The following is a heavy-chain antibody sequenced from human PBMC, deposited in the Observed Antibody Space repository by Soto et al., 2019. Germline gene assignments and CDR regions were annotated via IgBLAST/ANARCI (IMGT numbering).Heavy chain of an antibody. CDR3: ARSPPVVVAGYNGFDP. V-gene: IGHV1-69*01. CDR2: IIPIFGTA. CDR1: GGTFSSYA. D-gene: IGHD2-15*01. J-gene: IGHJ5*02. Sequence: QVQLVQSGAEVKKPGSSVKVSCKASGGTFSSYAISWVRQAPGQGLEWMGGIIPIFGTANYAQKFQGRVTNAADESTITAYMELSSLRSEDTAVYYCARSPPVVVAGYNGFDPWGQGTLVTVCS.